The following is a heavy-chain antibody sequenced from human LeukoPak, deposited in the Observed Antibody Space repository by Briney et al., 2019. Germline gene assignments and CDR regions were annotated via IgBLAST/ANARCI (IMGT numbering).Heavy chain of an antibody. CDR1: GYTFTGYY. V-gene: IGHV1-2*02. CDR2: INPNSGGA. CDR3: ARVSYRGNWNYAFDI. J-gene: IGHJ3*02. Sequence: GASVKVSCKASGYTFTGYYMHWVRQAPGQGLEWMGWINPNSGGANYAQKFQGRVTMTRDTSISTAYMELSRLRSDDTAVYYCARVSYRGNWNYAFDIWGQGTMVTVSS. D-gene: IGHD1-7*01.